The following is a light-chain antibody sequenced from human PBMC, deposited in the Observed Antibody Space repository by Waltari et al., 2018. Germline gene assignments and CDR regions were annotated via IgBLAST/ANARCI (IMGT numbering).Light chain of an antibody. CDR1: SSDVGGYNY. CDR3: SSYTSGSTHVI. J-gene: IGLJ2*01. CDR2: DVN. V-gene: IGLV2-8*01. Sequence: QSALTQPPSASGSPGQSVTIPCTGTSSDVGGYNYVPWYQQHPGKAPKLMIYDVNKGPSGVPDRFSGSKSGNTAALTIAGLRPEDEADYYCSSYTSGSTHVIFGGGTKLTVL.